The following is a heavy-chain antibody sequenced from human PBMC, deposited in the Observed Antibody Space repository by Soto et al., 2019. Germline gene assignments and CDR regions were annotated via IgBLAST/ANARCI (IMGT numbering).Heavy chain of an antibody. CDR1: GYTFTGYY. V-gene: IGHV1-2*02. J-gene: IGHJ4*02. Sequence: ASVEVSCKASGYTFTGYYMHWVLQAPGQGLEWMGWINPNSGGTNYAQKFQGRVTMTRDTSISTAYMELSRLRSDDTAVYYCARGVSTIFGVVIDFDYWGQGTLVTVSS. D-gene: IGHD3-3*01. CDR3: ARGVSTIFGVVIDFDY. CDR2: INPNSGGT.